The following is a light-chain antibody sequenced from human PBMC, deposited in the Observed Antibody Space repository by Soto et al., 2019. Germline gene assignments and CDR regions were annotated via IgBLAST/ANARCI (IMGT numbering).Light chain of an antibody. J-gene: IGKJ1*01. CDR3: QQYGSSSWT. CDR2: GAS. V-gene: IGKV3-20*01. Sequence: IMLSQSPGTLSLSPGERATLSCRASQSVSSSYLAWYQQKPGQAPRLLIYGASSRATGIPDRFSGSGSGTDFTLTISRLEPEDFVVYYCQQYGSSSWTFGQGTKVDIK. CDR1: QSVSSSY.